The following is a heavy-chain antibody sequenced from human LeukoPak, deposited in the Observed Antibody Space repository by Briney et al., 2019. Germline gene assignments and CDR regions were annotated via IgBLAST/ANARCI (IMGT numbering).Heavy chain of an antibody. D-gene: IGHD6-13*01. J-gene: IGHJ4*02. CDR3: AKARPTGQRLVSFDS. CDR1: GFTFSSYA. Sequence: GESLRLSCAASGFTFSSYAMNWVRQAPGKGLEWVPTISGSGDSTYYADSVEGRFTISRDNSKNTLYLQMNSLRAEDTAVYYCAKARPTGQRLVSFDSWGQGTLVTVSS. V-gene: IGHV3-23*01. CDR2: ISGSGDST.